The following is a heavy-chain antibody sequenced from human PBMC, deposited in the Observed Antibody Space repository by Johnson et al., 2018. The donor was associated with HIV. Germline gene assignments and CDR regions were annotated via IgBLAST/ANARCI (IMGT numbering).Heavy chain of an antibody. V-gene: IGHV3-11*04. CDR2: ISSSGSTI. J-gene: IGHJ3*02. Sequence: QMQLVESGGGLVKPGGSLRLSCVASGFTFSDYYMSWIRQAPGKGLEWVSYISSSGSTIYYADSVKGRFTISRDNSKNTLYLQMHSLRAEDTAVYYCAKDLGDAVGTTHDAFDIWGQGTMVTVSS. CDR3: AKDLGDAVGTTHDAFDI. D-gene: IGHD1-26*01. CDR1: GFTFSDYY.